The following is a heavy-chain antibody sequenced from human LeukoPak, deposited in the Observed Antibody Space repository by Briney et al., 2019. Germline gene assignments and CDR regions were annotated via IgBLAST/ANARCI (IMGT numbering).Heavy chain of an antibody. V-gene: IGHV1-18*01. CDR1: GYTFTSYG. CDR3: ARGIAVAGTRVDY. D-gene: IGHD6-19*01. CDR2: ISAYNGNT. J-gene: IGHJ4*02. Sequence: ASVKVSCKASGYTFTSYGISWVRQAPGQGLEWMGWISAYNGNTNYAQKFQGRVTMTRDTSISTAYMELSRLRSDDTAVYYCARGIAVAGTRVDYWGQGTMVTVSS.